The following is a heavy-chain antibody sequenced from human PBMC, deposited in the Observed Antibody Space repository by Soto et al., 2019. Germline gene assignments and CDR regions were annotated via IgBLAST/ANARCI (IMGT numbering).Heavy chain of an antibody. D-gene: IGHD2-21*02. J-gene: IGHJ3*02. CDR2: ISYDGSNK. Sequence: QVQLVESGGGVVQPGRSLRLSCAASGFTFSSYGMQWVRQAPGKGLEWVAVISYDGSNKYYADSVKGRFTISRDNSKNTLYLQMNSLRAEDTAVYYCAKGDCGGDCYSFDAFDIWGQGTRVTVSS. CDR1: GFTFSSYG. CDR3: AKGDCGGDCYSFDAFDI. V-gene: IGHV3-30*18.